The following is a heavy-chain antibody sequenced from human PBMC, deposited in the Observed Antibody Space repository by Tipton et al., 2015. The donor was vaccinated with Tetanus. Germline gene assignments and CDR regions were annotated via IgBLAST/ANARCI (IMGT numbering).Heavy chain of an antibody. V-gene: IGHV1-18*01. CDR2: ISGYNGNT. CDR3: ARDYFGSGSNYYFDY. D-gene: IGHD3-10*01. CDR1: GYTFTRYG. J-gene: IGHJ4*02. Sequence: QLVQSGAEVKKPGASVKVSRKASGYTFTRYGLTWVRQAPGQGPEWMGWISGYNGNTNYAPKFQGRVTMTTDTTTNTAYMELRSLRSDDTAVYYCARDYFGSGSNYYFDYWGQGSQVSVSS.